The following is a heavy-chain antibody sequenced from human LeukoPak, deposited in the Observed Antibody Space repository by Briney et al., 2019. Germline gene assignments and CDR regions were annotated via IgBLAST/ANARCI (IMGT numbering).Heavy chain of an antibody. D-gene: IGHD4-11*01. CDR1: GYTFTSYG. CDR2: ISAYNGNT. V-gene: IGHV1-18*01. Sequence: ASVKVSCKASGYTFTSYGISWVRQAPGQGLEWMGWISAYNGNTNYAQKLQGRVTMTTDTSTSTACMELRSLRSGDTAVYYCARATTVTTPYYYYYMDVWGKGTTVTVSS. J-gene: IGHJ6*03. CDR3: ARATTVTTPYYYYYMDV.